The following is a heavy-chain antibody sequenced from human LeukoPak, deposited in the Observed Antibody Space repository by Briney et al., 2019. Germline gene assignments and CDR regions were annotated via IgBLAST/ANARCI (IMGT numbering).Heavy chain of an antibody. CDR2: ISSSSSYI. J-gene: IGHJ4*02. CDR3: ARVPARQLGEYYFDY. D-gene: IGHD6-6*01. Sequence: GGSLRLSCAASGFTFSSYSMNWVRQAPGKGLEWVSSISSSSSYIYYADSVKGRFTISRDNAKNSLYLQMYSLRAEDTAVYYCARVPARQLGEYYFDYWGQGTLVTVSS. CDR1: GFTFSSYS. V-gene: IGHV3-21*01.